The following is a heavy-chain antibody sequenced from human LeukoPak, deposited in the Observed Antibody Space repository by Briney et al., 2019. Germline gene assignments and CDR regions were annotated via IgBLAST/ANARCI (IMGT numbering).Heavy chain of an antibody. J-gene: IGHJ4*02. Sequence: GGSLRLSCAASGFTFSSYAMSWVRQAPGKGLEWVSAISGSGGSTYYADSVKGRFTISRDNSKNTLYLQMNSLRAEDTAVYYCAKRDSSGWYVGYFDYWGQGTLLTVSS. CDR3: AKRDSSGWYVGYFDY. CDR1: GFTFSSYA. D-gene: IGHD6-19*01. V-gene: IGHV3-23*01. CDR2: ISGSGGST.